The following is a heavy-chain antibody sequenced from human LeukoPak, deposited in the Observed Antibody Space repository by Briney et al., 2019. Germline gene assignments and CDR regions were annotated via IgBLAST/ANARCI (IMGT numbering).Heavy chain of an antibody. V-gene: IGHV4-31*03. CDR3: ARHATGSYSVPWLDP. CDR2: IYYSGST. J-gene: IGHJ5*02. D-gene: IGHD3-10*01. CDR1: GGSISSGGDY. Sequence: SQTLSLTCSVSGGSISSGGDYWSWIRHHPGKGLEWIGYIYYSGSTYHNPSLKSRVTILGDTSKNQFSLKLSSVTAADTAVYYCARHATGSYSVPWLDPWGQGTLVTVST.